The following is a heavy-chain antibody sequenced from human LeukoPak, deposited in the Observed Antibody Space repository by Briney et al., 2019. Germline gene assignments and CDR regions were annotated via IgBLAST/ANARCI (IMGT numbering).Heavy chain of an antibody. V-gene: IGHV4-4*07. CDR2: IYTSGST. J-gene: IGHJ6*03. Sequence: PSETLSLTCTVSGGSISSYYWSWIRQPAGKGLEWIGRIYTSGSTNYNPSLKSRVTMSVDTSKNQFSLKLSSVTAADTAVYYCARGYGDLPGYYYYMDVWGNGTTVTVSS. CDR3: ARGYGDLPGYYYYMDV. D-gene: IGHD4-17*01. CDR1: GGSISSYY.